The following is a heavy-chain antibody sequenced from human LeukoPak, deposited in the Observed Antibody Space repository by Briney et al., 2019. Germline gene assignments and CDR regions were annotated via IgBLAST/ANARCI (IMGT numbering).Heavy chain of an antibody. CDR2: ISYDGSNK. CDR1: GFTFSSYA. J-gene: IGHJ4*02. Sequence: PGGSLRLSCAASGFTFSSYAMSWVRQAPGKGLEWVAVISYDGSNKYYADPVKGRFTISRDNSKNTLYLQMNSLRAEDTAVYYCSIQLWLDWGQGTLVTVSS. V-gene: IGHV3-30*04. CDR3: SIQLWLD. D-gene: IGHD5-18*01.